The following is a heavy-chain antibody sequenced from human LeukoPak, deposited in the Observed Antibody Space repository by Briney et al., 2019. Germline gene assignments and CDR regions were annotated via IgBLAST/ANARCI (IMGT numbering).Heavy chain of an antibody. CDR3: ARVQTSAFDI. CDR2: IYSGGST. Sequence: QAGGSLRLSCAASGFTVSSNYMSWVRQAPGKGLEWVSVIYSGGSTYYADSVKGRFTISRHNSKNTLYLQMNSLRDEDTAVYYCARVQTSAFDIWGQGTMVTVSS. V-gene: IGHV3-53*01. J-gene: IGHJ3*02. CDR1: GFTVSSNY. D-gene: IGHD1-1*01.